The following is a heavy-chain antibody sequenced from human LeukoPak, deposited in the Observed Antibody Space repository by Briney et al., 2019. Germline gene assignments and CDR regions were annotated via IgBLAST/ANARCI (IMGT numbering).Heavy chain of an antibody. CDR3: ATGFWGYCSRNSCPLDN. V-gene: IGHV3-48*01. Sequence: GGSLRLSCAASGFTFSSYSMNWVRQAPGKGLEWLSYIISTGSTTYYADSVKGRFTISRDNANNSLSLQMSSLRAEDTAVYYCATGFWGYCSRNSCPLDNWGQGTLVTVAS. CDR1: GFTFSSYS. D-gene: IGHD2-2*01. J-gene: IGHJ4*02. CDR2: IISTGSTT.